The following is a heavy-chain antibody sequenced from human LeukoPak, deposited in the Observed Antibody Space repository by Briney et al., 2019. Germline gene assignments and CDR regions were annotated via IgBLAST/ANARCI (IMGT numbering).Heavy chain of an antibody. J-gene: IGHJ6*02. V-gene: IGHV1-8*01. CDR2: MNPNSGNT. CDR1: GYTFTSYD. Sequence: GASVKVSCKASGYTFTSYDINWVRQATGQGLNGMGWMNPNSGNTGYAQKFQGRVTMTRNTSISTAYMELSSLRSEDTAVYYCAVMTTGLYYYGMDVWGQGTTVTVSS. D-gene: IGHD4-11*01. CDR3: AVMTTGLYYYGMDV.